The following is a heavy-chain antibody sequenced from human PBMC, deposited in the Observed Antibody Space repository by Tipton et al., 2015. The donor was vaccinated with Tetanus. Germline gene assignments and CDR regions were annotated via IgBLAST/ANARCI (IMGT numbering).Heavy chain of an antibody. CDR3: ARDRAVPVQAYGTDV. CDR1: GNTFSSST. CDR2: IVPLFGSA. Sequence: QLVQSGAGVKKPGSSMRLSCKASGNTFSSSTLSWVRQAPGHGLEWMGMIVPLFGSAYYAQNLQDRLILTTDTSTATAYVEVRSLTSDDTAVYYCARDRAVPVQAYGTDVWGQGTSVTVSS. D-gene: IGHD6-19*01. V-gene: IGHV1-18*01. J-gene: IGHJ6*02.